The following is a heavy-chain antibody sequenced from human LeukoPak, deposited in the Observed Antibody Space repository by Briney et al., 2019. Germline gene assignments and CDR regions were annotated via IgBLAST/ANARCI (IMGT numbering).Heavy chain of an antibody. CDR3: ASLGFDP. D-gene: IGHD7-27*01. J-gene: IGHJ5*02. CDR1: GFTFSSYG. Sequence: GGSLRLSCAASGFTFSSYGMHWVRQAPGKGLEWVAVISYDGSNKYYADSVKGRFTISRDNSKNTLYLQMNSLRAEDTAVYYCASLGFDPWGQGTLVTVSS. V-gene: IGHV3-30*03. CDR2: ISYDGSNK.